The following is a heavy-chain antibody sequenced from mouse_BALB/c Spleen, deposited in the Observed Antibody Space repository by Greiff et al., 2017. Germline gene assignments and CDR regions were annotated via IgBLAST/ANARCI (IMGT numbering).Heavy chain of an antibody. CDR1: GFTFSSFG. Sequence: EVKLMESGGGLVQPGGSRKLSCAASGFTFSSFGMHWVRQAPEKGLEWVAYISSGSSTIYYADTVKGRFTISRDNPKNTLFLQMTSLRSEDTAMYYCARYTGDYYAMDYWGQGTSVTVSS. CDR2: ISSGSSTI. J-gene: IGHJ4*01. CDR3: ARYTGDYYAMDY. D-gene: IGHD4-1*01. V-gene: IGHV5-17*02.